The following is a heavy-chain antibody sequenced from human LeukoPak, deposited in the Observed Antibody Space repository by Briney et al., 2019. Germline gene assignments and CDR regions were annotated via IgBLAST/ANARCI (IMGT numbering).Heavy chain of an antibody. D-gene: IGHD3-3*01. V-gene: IGHV4-4*07. CDR1: GGSISNYY. CDR2: LYIGRST. CDR3: ARESRVLIGDGYYLDS. Sequence: SETLSLTCTVSGGSISNYYWSWLRQPAGKGLEWIGRLYIGRSTDYNPSLKSRVTMSVDTSNNQFSLRLTSVTAADTAIYYCARESRVLIGDGYYLDSWGPGTLITVSS. J-gene: IGHJ4*02.